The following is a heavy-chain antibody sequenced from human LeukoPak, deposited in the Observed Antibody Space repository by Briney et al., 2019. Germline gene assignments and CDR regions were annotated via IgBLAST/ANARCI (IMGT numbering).Heavy chain of an antibody. CDR2: IKEDGSEQ. D-gene: IGHD1-14*01. CDR3: ARDAFETDIDY. V-gene: IGHV3-7*01. Sequence: GGSLRLSCVASGFSFSRYWMSWVRQAPGKGLEWVANIKEDGSEQYYADSLKGRFTISRDNVKNSLYLHINSLRAEDTAVYYCARDAFETDIDYWGQGTLVTVSS. J-gene: IGHJ4*02. CDR1: GFSFSRYW.